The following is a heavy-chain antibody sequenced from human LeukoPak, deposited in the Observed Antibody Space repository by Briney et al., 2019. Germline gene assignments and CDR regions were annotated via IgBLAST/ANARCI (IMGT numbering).Heavy chain of an antibody. V-gene: IGHV3-64D*09. CDR1: GFTFSTYA. D-gene: IGHD3/OR15-3a*01. CDR2: ISSNGGST. CDR3: VTLGLASPSDY. Sequence: TGGSLRLSCSASGFTFSTYATHWVRQAPGKGLECVSAISSNGGSTYYADSVRGRFTISRDNSKKTLYLQMSSLRTEDTAVYYCVTLGLASPSDYWGQGTLVTVSS. J-gene: IGHJ4*02.